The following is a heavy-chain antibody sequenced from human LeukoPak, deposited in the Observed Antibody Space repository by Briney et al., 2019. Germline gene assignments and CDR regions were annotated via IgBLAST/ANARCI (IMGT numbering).Heavy chain of an antibody. D-gene: IGHD3-9*01. V-gene: IGHV4-34*01. J-gene: IGHJ4*02. CDR1: GGSFCGYY. Sequence: SETLSLTWAVYGGSFCGYYWSWIRQPPGKRLEWIGEINHSGSTNYNPSLKSRVTISVDTSKNQFSLKLSSVTAADTAVYYCARVVGWHYDILTGYYRTGRYYFDYWGQGTLVTVSS. CDR3: ARVVGWHYDILTGYYRTGRYYFDY. CDR2: INHSGST.